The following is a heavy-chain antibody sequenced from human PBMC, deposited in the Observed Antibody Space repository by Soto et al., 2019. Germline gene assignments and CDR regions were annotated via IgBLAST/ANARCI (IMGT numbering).Heavy chain of an antibody. J-gene: IGHJ4*02. CDR2: IYHSGST. D-gene: IGHD1-7*01. CDR1: GYSISSGYY. CDR3: ARDGNWNYGDFDY. Sequence: PSETLSLTCAVSGYSISSGYYWGWIRQPPGKGLEWIGSIYHSGSTYYNPSLKSRVTISVDTSKNQFSLKLSSVTAADTAVYYCARDGNWNYGDFDYWGQGTLVTVSS. V-gene: IGHV4-38-2*02.